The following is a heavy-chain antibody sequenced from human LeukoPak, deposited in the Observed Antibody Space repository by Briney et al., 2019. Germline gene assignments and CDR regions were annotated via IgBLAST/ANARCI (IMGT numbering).Heavy chain of an antibody. Sequence: SETLSLTCTVSGGSISSYYWSWIRQPPGKGLEWIGYIYYSGSTNYNPSLKSRVTISVDTSKNQFSLKLSSVTAADTAVYYCANSASGWYVYFDYWGQGTLVTVSS. V-gene: IGHV4-59*08. CDR1: GGSISSYY. CDR2: IYYSGST. D-gene: IGHD6-19*01. CDR3: ANSASGWYVYFDY. J-gene: IGHJ4*02.